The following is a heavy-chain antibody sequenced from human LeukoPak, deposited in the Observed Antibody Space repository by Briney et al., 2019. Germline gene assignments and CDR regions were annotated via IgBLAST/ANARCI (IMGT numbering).Heavy chain of an antibody. CDR3: AILYSSSWYQIDY. J-gene: IGHJ4*02. D-gene: IGHD6-13*01. CDR1: GYCFPSYW. CDR2: IDPSDSYT. Sequence: GESLKIFCRGSGYCFPSYWLSWGRRLAGEGVEWVGRIDPSDSYTNYSPSFQGHVTISADKSISTAYLQWSSLKASDTAMYYCAILYSSSWYQIDYWGQGTLVTVSS. V-gene: IGHV5-10-1*01.